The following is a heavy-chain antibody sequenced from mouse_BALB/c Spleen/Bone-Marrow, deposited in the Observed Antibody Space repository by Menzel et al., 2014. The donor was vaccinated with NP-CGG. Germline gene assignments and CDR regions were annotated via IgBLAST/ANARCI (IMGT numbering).Heavy chain of an antibody. CDR2: IDPETGGT. Sequence: QVQLKESGAELVRPGASVTLSCKASGYTFTDYEMHWVKQTPAHGLEWIGAIDPETGGTAYNQKFKGKATLTPDKSSSTAYLEHSGLTSEDSAGYYCTRGGKCIASVVGNVDYGGQGTTLTVSS. J-gene: IGHJ2*01. CDR1: GYTFTDYE. D-gene: IGHD1-1*01. V-gene: IGHV1-15*01. CDR3: TRGGKCIASVVGNVDY.